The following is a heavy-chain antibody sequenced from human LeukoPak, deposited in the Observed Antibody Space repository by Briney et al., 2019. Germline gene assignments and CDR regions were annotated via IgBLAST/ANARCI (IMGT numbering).Heavy chain of an antibody. V-gene: IGHV4-31*03. J-gene: IGHJ4*02. CDR2: TYYGGST. D-gene: IGHD6-19*01. CDR3: ARSGPHGGWYYFDY. CDR1: GDSISSGGYY. Sequence: SETLSLTCTVSGDSISSGGYYWSWIRHHPGKGLEWIEYTYYGGSTYYTPTLESRVSISIDTSAYQFSLQLSSVTAADTAVYYCARSGPHGGWYYFDYWGQGTLVTVSS.